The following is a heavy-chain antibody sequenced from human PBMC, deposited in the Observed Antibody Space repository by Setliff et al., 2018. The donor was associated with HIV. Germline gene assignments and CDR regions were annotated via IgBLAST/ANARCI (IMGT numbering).Heavy chain of an antibody. D-gene: IGHD2-15*01. CDR1: NVSINSYY. Sequence: PSETLSLTCTVSNVSINSYYWSWIRQPAGRALEWIGRIYSSGSTNYNPSLKSRVKMSIDTSKNQFFLKLSSVTAADTAVYFCARDPYCSGDGCFRYYQHWGRGTLVTVSS. CDR2: IYSSGST. J-gene: IGHJ1*01. CDR3: ARDPYCSGDGCFRYYQH. V-gene: IGHV4-4*07.